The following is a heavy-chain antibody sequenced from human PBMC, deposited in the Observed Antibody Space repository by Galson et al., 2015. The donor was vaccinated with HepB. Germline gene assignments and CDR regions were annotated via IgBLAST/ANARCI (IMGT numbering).Heavy chain of an antibody. CDR2: ISAYDGNT. Sequence: SVKVSCKASGYIFANYGISWVRRDPGQGLEWLGWISAYDGNTNYAQRLQGRVTMTTDTPTSTAYMELRSLRSDDTAVYYCARLSPYSTSPGYWGQGTLVTVSS. V-gene: IGHV1-18*01. CDR3: ARLSPYSTSPGY. J-gene: IGHJ4*02. D-gene: IGHD6-6*01. CDR1: GYIFANYG.